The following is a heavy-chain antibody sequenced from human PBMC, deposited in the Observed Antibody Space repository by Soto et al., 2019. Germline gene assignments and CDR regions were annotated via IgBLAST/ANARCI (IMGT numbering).Heavy chain of an antibody. V-gene: IGHV1-2*02. CDR3: ARSSYDSSGYYSPFDY. D-gene: IGHD3-22*01. J-gene: IGHJ4*02. CDR1: GYTFTGYY. Sequence: ASVTVSCKASGYTFTGYYMHWVRQAPGQGLEWMGWINPNSGGTNYAQKFQGRVTMTRDTSISTAYMELSRLRSDDTAVYYCARSSYDSSGYYSPFDYWGQRTLFTVSS. CDR2: INPNSGGT.